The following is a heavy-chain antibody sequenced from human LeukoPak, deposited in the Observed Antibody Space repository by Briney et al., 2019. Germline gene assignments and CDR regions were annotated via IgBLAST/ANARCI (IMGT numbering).Heavy chain of an antibody. CDR1: GFTFSSYE. CDR2: ISSSGSTI. Sequence: GGSLRLSCAASGFTFSSYEMNWVRQAPGKGLEWVSYISSSGSTIYYADSVKGRFTISRDNAKNSLYLQMNSLRAEDTAVYYCASISWIQLWSGLDYFDYWGQGTLVTVSS. CDR3: ASISWIQLWSGLDYFDY. D-gene: IGHD5-18*01. V-gene: IGHV3-48*03. J-gene: IGHJ4*02.